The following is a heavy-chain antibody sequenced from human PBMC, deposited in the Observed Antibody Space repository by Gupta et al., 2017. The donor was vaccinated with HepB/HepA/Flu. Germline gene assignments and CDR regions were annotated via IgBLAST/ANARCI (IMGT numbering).Heavy chain of an antibody. CDR1: GSTFSAHY. CDR2: SRNKANSYTT. J-gene: IGHJ4*02. CDR3: ARDLSGRYSAY. D-gene: IGHD1-26*01. V-gene: IGHV3-72*01. Sequence: EVQLVESGGGLVQPGGSMRLCCAAYGSTFSAHYMDWVRQAPGKGLEWVGRSRNKANSYTTEYAASVKGRFTISRDDTKNSLYLQMNSLKTEDTAVYFCARDLSGRYSAYWGQGTLVTVSS.